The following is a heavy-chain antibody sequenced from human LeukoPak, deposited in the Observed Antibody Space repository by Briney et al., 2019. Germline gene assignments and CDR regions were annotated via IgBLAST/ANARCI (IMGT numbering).Heavy chain of an antibody. CDR3: ARELATTSQDY. Sequence: ASVKVSCKASGYTFTSYGISWVRQAPGQGLEWMGWISHYNGNTNYAQKLQGRITMTTDTSTSTAYMELRSLRSDDTAMYYCARELATTSQDYWGQGTLVTVSS. V-gene: IGHV1-18*01. CDR2: ISHYNGNT. J-gene: IGHJ4*02. CDR1: GYTFTSYG. D-gene: IGHD5-12*01.